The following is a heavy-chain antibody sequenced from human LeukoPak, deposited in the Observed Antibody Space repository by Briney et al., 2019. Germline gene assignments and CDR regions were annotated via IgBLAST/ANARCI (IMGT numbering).Heavy chain of an antibody. J-gene: IGHJ3*02. D-gene: IGHD2-15*01. CDR1: GYTLTELS. CDR2: FDPEDGET. CDR3: ATAVSVVAAKDNDAFDI. Sequence: GASVKVSCKVSGYTLTELSMHWVRQAPGKGLEWMGGFDPEDGETIYAQKFQGRVTMTEDTSTDTAYMELSSLRPEATAGYYCATAVSVVAAKDNDAFDIWGQGTMVTVSS. V-gene: IGHV1-24*01.